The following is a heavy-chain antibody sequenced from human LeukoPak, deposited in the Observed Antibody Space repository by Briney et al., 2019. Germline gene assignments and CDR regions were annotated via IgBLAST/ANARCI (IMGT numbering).Heavy chain of an antibody. V-gene: IGHV4-34*01. Sequence: PSETLSLTCAVYTGSFSGYYCGWIRQPPGRGLEWIGEINHSGSTNYSPSLKSQVTISEDESKNQFSLKLRSITAADTAVYYCARGPTLPEYYDRSGYYDAFDIWGGGTLASVSS. D-gene: IGHD3-22*01. CDR1: TGSFSGYY. CDR3: ARGPTLPEYYDRSGYYDAFDI. CDR2: INHSGST. J-gene: IGHJ3*02.